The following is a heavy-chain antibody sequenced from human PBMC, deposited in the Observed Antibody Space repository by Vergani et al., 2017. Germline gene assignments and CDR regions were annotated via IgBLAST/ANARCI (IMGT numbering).Heavy chain of an antibody. Sequence: EVQLVESGGGLVQPGGSLRLSCGASGFTFSSYNMNWVRQAPGKGLEWVSFISSSSSTMYYADSVKGRFTISRDNAKNSLYLQMNSLRDEDTAVYYCARDDNVAGTPDYWGQGTLVTVSS. V-gene: IGHV3-48*02. D-gene: IGHD6-19*01. CDR3: ARDDNVAGTPDY. CDR2: ISSSSSTM. J-gene: IGHJ4*02. CDR1: GFTFSSYN.